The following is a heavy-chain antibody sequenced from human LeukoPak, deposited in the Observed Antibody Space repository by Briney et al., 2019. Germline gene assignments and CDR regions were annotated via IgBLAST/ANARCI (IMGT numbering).Heavy chain of an antibody. J-gene: IGHJ5*02. CDR2: ISSNGGST. Sequence: PGGSLRLSCSASGFTFSSYAMHWVRQAPGKGLEYVSAISSNGGSTYYADSVKGRFTISRDNSKNTLYLQMSSLRAEDTAVYYCVKPGLGYCSSTSCYARNWFDPWGQGTLVTVSS. CDR3: VKPGLGYCSSTSCYARNWFDP. CDR1: GFTFSSYA. V-gene: IGHV3-64D*06. D-gene: IGHD2-2*01.